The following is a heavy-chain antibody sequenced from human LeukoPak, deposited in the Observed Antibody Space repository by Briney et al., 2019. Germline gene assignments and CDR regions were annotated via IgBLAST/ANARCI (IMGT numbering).Heavy chain of an antibody. J-gene: IGHJ4*02. D-gene: IGHD6-6*01. Sequence: PGGSLRLSCAASGFTFRNYAMMWVRQAPGKGLELVSSIRAGGDNTYYADSVTGRFTISRDSAKSSLYLQMNTLRAEDMAFYYCAKALSSSFTGSSWEYWGQGALVTVSS. CDR2: IRAGGDNT. V-gene: IGHV3-23*01. CDR1: GFTFRNYA. CDR3: AKALSSSFTGSSWEY.